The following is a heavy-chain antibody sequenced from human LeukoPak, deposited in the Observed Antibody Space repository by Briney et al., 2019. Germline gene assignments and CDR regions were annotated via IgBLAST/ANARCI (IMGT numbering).Heavy chain of an antibody. CDR2: ISSSSSTI. J-gene: IGHJ4*02. V-gene: IGHV3-11*04. CDR3: ARDAYYYGSGSYYHDY. Sequence: GGSLRLSCAASGFTFSDYYMSWIRRAPGKGLEWVSYISSSSSTIYYADSVKGRFTISRDNAKNSLYLQMNSLRAEDTAVYYCARDAYYYGSGSYYHDYWGQGTLVTVSS. D-gene: IGHD3-10*01. CDR1: GFTFSDYY.